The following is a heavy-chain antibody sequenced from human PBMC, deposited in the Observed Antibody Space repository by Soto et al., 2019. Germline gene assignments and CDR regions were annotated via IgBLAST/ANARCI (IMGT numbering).Heavy chain of an antibody. D-gene: IGHD2-21*01. CDR2: MNSNSGNT. Sequence: QHENGQGLEWMGWMNSNSGNTGYAQKFQGRITMTRDTSISTAYMELSSLRSEDTSIFYCRRKGTVGAWGFGLRGERIFRSRHS. CDR3: RRKGTVGAWGFGLRGERIFRSRHS. J-gene: IGHJ5*01. V-gene: IGHV1-8*01.